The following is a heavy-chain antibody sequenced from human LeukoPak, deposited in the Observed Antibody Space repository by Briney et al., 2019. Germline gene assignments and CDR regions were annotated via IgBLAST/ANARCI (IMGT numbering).Heavy chain of an antibody. V-gene: IGHV3-48*01. CDR1: GFTFSTYS. CDR2: ISSRTTT. Sequence: GGSLRLSCAAPGFTFSTYSMNWVRQAPGKGLEWVSYISSRTTTFYTDSVKGRFTISRDNAKNSLYLQMNSLRVEDTAVYYCARGPYGDYDSYYGVDVWGQGTTVTVS. J-gene: IGHJ6*02. CDR3: ARGPYGDYDSYYGVDV. D-gene: IGHD4-17*01.